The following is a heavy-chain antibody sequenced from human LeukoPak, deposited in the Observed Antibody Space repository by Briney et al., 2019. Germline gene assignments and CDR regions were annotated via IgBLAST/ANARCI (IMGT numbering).Heavy chain of an antibody. V-gene: IGHV3-15*01. Sequence: GGSLRLSCAASGFTFSNAWMSWVRQAPGKGLEWVGRIKSKTDGGTTDYAAPVKGRFTISRDDSKNTLYLQMNSLKTEDTAVYYCTTDGGAGDYDILTGYLIDYWGQGTLVTVSS. CDR2: IKSKTDGGTT. J-gene: IGHJ4*02. CDR1: GFTFSNAW. D-gene: IGHD3-9*01. CDR3: TTDGGAGDYDILTGYLIDY.